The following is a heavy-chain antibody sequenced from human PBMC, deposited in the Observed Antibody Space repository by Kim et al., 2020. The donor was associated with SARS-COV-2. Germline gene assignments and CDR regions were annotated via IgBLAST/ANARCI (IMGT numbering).Heavy chain of an antibody. Sequence: SVKVSCKASGFTFTSSAVQWVRQARGQRLEGIGWIVVGSGNTNDAQRFQARVTITRAMSTSTPHMRLSSLRSEDTAVYSCAAPRTMVRGVIDAPLLLRMDAWGPRTTVTVSS. D-gene: IGHD3-10*01. V-gene: IGHV1-58*01. CDR1: GFTFTSSA. CDR2: IVVGSGNT. CDR3: AAPRTMVRGVIDAPLLLRMDA. J-gene: IGHJ6*02.